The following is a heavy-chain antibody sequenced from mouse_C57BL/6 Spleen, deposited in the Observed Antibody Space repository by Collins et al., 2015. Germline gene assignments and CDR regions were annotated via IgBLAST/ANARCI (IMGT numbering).Heavy chain of an antibody. V-gene: IGHV14-2*01. CDR3: GRNYVLQRAMDY. D-gene: IGHD2-1*01. CDR1: GFNIKDYY. J-gene: IGHJ4*01. Sequence: EVQLQQSGAELVKPGASVKLSCTPSGFNIKDYYIHWVKQRTEQGLEWIGRIDPEDGETNYGPNFQGKATITTDTSSNTAYLQLSSLTSEDTAVYYCGRNYVLQRAMDYWGQGTSVTVSS. CDR2: IDPEDGET.